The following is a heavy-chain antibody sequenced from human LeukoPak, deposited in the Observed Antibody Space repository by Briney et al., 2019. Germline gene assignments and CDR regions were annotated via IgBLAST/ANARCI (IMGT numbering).Heavy chain of an antibody. Sequence: GGSLRLSCAASGFTFSSYSMNWVRQAPGKGLELVSYISSSSSTIYYADSVKGRFTISRDNAKNSLYLQMNSLRAEDTAVYYCARDASSTGYYYYYYMDVWGKGTTVTVSS. CDR2: ISSSSSTI. J-gene: IGHJ6*03. V-gene: IGHV3-48*04. CDR1: GFTFSSYS. D-gene: IGHD2-2*01. CDR3: ARDASSTGYYYYYYMDV.